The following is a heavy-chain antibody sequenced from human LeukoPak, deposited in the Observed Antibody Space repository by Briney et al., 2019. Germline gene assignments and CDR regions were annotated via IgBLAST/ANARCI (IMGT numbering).Heavy chain of an antibody. CDR1: GYTFTSYD. Sequence: ASVKVSCKASGYTFTSYDINWVRQATGQGLEWLGWMNPNSGNTGYAQKFQGRVTMTRNTSISTAYMELNSLRSEDTAVYYCARNRPLTGDFDYWGPGPWSPSPQ. CDR3: ARNRPLTGDFDY. CDR2: MNPNSGNT. J-gene: IGHJ4*02. V-gene: IGHV1-8*01. D-gene: IGHD7-27*01.